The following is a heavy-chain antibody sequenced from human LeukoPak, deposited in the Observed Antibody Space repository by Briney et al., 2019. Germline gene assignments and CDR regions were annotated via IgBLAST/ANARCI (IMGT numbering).Heavy chain of an antibody. Sequence: GASVKVSCKASGYTFTSYYMHWVRQAPGQGLEWMGGIIPIFGTANYAQKFQGRVTITADKSTSTAYMELSSLRSEGTAVYYCARALDTMVRGVIHWFDPWGQGTLVTVSS. V-gene: IGHV1-69*06. CDR2: IIPIFGTA. CDR1: GYTFTSYY. CDR3: ARALDTMVRGVIHWFDP. J-gene: IGHJ5*02. D-gene: IGHD3-10*01.